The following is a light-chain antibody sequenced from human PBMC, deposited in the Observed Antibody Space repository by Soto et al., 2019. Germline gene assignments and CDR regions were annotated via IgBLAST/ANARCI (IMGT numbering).Light chain of an antibody. J-gene: IGLJ3*02. CDR1: RSNIGASYD. CDR2: RNH. Sequence: QSVLTQPPSVSGAPGQRVTISCTGSRSNIGASYDVHWYQQIPGTAPKLLIYRNHDRPSGVPDRFSGSKSGTSASLAITGLQAEDEADYYCQSYDTSVSGARVFGGGTKVTLL. CDR3: QSYDTSVSGARV. V-gene: IGLV1-40*01.